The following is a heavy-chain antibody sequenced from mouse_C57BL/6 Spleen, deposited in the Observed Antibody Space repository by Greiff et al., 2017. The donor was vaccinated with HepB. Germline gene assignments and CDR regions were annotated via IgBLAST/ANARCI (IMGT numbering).Heavy chain of an antibody. CDR2: IDPSDSET. J-gene: IGHJ1*03. CDR1: GYTFTSYW. Sequence: QVHVKQPGAELVRPGSSVKLSCKASGYTFTSYWMHWVKQRPIQGLEWIGNIDPSDSETHYNQKFKDKATLTVDKSSSTAYMQLSSLTSEDSAVYYCARGIYDGYYWYFDVWGTGTTVTVSS. V-gene: IGHV1-52*01. CDR3: ARGIYDGYYWYFDV. D-gene: IGHD2-3*01.